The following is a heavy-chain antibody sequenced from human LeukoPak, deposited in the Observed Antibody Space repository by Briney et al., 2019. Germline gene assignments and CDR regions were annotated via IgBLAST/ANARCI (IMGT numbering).Heavy chain of an antibody. CDR2: INPNSGGT. V-gene: IGHV1-2*02. Sequence: ASVKVSCKASGYTFTGYYMHWVRQAPGQGLEWMGWINPNSGGTNYAQKFQGRVTMTRDTSISTAYMELSRLRSDDTAVYYCARDILRIAAAGYSPNWFDPWGQGTLVTVSS. CDR1: GYTFTGYY. J-gene: IGHJ5*02. CDR3: ARDILRIAAAGYSPNWFDP. D-gene: IGHD6-13*01.